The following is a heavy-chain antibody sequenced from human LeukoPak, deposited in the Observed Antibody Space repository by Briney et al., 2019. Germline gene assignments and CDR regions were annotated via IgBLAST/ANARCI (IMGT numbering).Heavy chain of an antibody. D-gene: IGHD3-22*01. CDR3: ARGRSGFYFDY. V-gene: IGHV3-74*01. CDR1: GFTFSSYW. J-gene: IGHJ4*02. CDR2: INTDGSST. Sequence: PGGSLRLSCAASGFTFSSYWAHWVRQAPGKGLVWVSRINTDGSSTIYADSVKGRFTISRDNAKNTLYLQMNSLRVEDTAIYYCARGRSGFYFDYWGQGTLVTVSS.